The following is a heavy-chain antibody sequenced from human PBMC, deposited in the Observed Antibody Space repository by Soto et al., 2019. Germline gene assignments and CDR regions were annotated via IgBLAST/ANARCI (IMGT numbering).Heavy chain of an antibody. J-gene: IGHJ4*02. D-gene: IGHD1-26*01. CDR3: ARDRELPHPPYFDY. V-gene: IGHV3-30-3*01. CDR2: ISYDGSNK. CDR1: GFTFSSYA. Sequence: GGSLRLSCAASGFTFSSYAMHWVRQAPGKGLEWVAVISYDGSNKYYADSVKGRFTISRDNSKNTLYLQMNSLRAEDTAVYYCARDRELPHPPYFDYWGQGTLVTVSS.